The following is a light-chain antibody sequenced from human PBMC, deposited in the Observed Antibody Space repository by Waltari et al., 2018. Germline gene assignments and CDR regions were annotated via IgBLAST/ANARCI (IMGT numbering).Light chain of an antibody. CDR2: DAS. Sequence: DIQMTQSPSSLSASVGDRVTITCQASQDISNYLNWYQQKPGKAPKLLIYDASNLETGVPSRFSVSGSGTDFTFTISSLQAEDIATYYCQQSHSTPQTFGQGTKV. CDR1: QDISNY. J-gene: IGKJ1*01. CDR3: QQSHSTPQT. V-gene: IGKV1-33*01.